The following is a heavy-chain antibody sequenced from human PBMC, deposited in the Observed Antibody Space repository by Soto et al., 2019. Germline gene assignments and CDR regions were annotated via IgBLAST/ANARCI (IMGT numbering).Heavy chain of an antibody. CDR2: IYYSGST. CDR1: GGPISSGGYY. CDR3: ARFDFWSGYYYYGMDV. V-gene: IGHV4-31*03. J-gene: IGHJ6*02. D-gene: IGHD3-3*01. Sequence: QVQLQESGPGLVKPSQTLSLTCTVSGGPISSGGYYWSWIRQHPGKGLEWIGYIYYSGSTYYNPSLKSRVTISVDTSKNQFSLKLSSVTAADTAVYYCARFDFWSGYYYYGMDVWGQGTTVTVSS.